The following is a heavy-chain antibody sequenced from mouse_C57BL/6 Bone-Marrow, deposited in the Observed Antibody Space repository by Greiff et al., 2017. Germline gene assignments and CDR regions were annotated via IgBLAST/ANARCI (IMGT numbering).Heavy chain of an antibody. CDR2: IWWDDDK. V-gene: IGHV8-8*01. D-gene: IGHD2-1*01. CDR1: GFSLSTFGMG. CDR3: ARLPISQYYYAMDY. Sequence: QVTLKESGPGILQPSQTLSLTCSFSGFSLSTFGMGVGWIRQPSGKGLEWLAHIWWDDDKYYNPALKSRLTISKDTSKNQIFLQIANVDTADTATYYFARLPISQYYYAMDYWGQGTSVTVSS. J-gene: IGHJ4*01.